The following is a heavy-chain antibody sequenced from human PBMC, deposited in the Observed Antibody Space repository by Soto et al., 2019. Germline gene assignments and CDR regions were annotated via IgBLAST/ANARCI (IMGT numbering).Heavy chain of an antibody. CDR3: ARSSTGMAPTDGGCSYGMDV. CDR1: GGSISSSNW. D-gene: IGHD3-16*01. V-gene: IGHV4-4*02. Sequence: QVQLQESGPGLVKPSGTLSLTCAVSGGSISSSNWWSWVRQPPGKGLEWIGEIYHSGSTNYNPSLKSRVSISVDKAKNQFSLKLSHVTAADAAVYYCARSSTGMAPTDGGCSYGMDVWGQGTTVTGSS. CDR2: IYHSGST. J-gene: IGHJ6*02.